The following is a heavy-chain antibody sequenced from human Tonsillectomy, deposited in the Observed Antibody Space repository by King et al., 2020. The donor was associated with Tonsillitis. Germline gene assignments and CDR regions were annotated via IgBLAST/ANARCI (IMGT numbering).Heavy chain of an antibody. Sequence: QLVQSGAEVKKPGASVKVSCKASGYTFTSYGISWVRQAPGQGLEWMGWISAYNGNTNYAQKLQGRVTMTTDTSTRTAYMELRSLGSDDTAVYYCARDPGCSGGSCYSEYWYFDLWGRGTLVTVSS. CDR2: ISAYNGNT. D-gene: IGHD2-15*01. CDR1: GYTFTSYG. V-gene: IGHV1-18*01. CDR3: ARDPGCSGGSCYSEYWYFDL. J-gene: IGHJ2*01.